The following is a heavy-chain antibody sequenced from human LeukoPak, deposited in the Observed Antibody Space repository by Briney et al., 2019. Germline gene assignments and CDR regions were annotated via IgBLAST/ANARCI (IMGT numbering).Heavy chain of an antibody. J-gene: IGHJ6*02. D-gene: IGHD2-2*01. V-gene: IGHV4-31*03. CDR3: ARERVVPAAMAYYYYGMDV. CDR2: ISYSGRT. Sequence: PSETLSLTCTVSGGSISSGGNYWSWIRQHPGKGLEWIGYISYSGRTSYNSSLQSRVTISVDTAKHLFSLKLSSVTAADTAVYYCARERVVPAAMAYYYYGMDVWGQGTTVTVSS. CDR1: GGSISSGGNY.